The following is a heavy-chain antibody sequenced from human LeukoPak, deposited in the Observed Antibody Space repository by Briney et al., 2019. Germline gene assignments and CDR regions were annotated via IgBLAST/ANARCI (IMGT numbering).Heavy chain of an antibody. CDR1: GFTFSDYW. J-gene: IGHJ1*01. CDR3: ASFAKEYFQH. Sequence: GGSLRLSCAASGFTFSDYWMSWVRQAPGKGLEWVANINQDGSEKYYVDSVKGRFTVSRDNAKKSLYLQMNSLRAEDTAVYYCASFAKEYFQHWGQGTLVTVSS. V-gene: IGHV3-7*01. D-gene: IGHD3-3*01. CDR2: INQDGSEK.